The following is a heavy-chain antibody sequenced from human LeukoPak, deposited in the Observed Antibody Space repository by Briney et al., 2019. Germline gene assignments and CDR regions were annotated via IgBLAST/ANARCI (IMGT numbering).Heavy chain of an antibody. V-gene: IGHV3-21*01. J-gene: IGHJ4*02. CDR1: GFTFSSYS. CDR2: ISSSSSYI. D-gene: IGHD2-8*01. CDR3: ARDGGPRYCTNGVCPTPFDY. Sequence: GSLRLSCAASGFTFSSYSMNWVRQSPGKGLEWVSSISSSSSYIYYADSVKGRFTISRDNAKNSLYLQMNSLRAEDTAVYYCARDGGPRYCTNGVCPTPFDYWGQGTLVTVSS.